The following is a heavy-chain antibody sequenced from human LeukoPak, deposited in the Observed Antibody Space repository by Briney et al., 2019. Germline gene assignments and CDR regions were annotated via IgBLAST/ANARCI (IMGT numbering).Heavy chain of an antibody. V-gene: IGHV3-11*01. Sequence: GGSLRLSCAASGFTFSDYYLSWIRQAPGKGLEWVSYISGRGSTIYYADPVKGRFTISRDNAKNSLYLQMNSLRAEDMAVYYCARDWAAAAGRYLVGMDVWGQGTTVTVSS. J-gene: IGHJ6*02. D-gene: IGHD6-13*01. CDR1: GFTFSDYY. CDR3: ARDWAAAAGRYLVGMDV. CDR2: ISGRGSTI.